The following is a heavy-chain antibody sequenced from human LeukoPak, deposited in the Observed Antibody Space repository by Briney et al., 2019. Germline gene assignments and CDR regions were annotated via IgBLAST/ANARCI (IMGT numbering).Heavy chain of an antibody. CDR2: ISSSSSTI. CDR3: ASGSPYSDC. D-gene: IGHD3-10*01. CDR1: GFTFSSYS. V-gene: IGHV3-48*02. Sequence: QPGGSLRLSCAASGFTFSSYSMNWVRQAPGKGLEWVSYISSSSSTIYYAGSVKGRFTISRDNAKNSLYLQMNRLRDEDTAVYYCASGSPYSDCWGQGTMVSVSS. J-gene: IGHJ4*02.